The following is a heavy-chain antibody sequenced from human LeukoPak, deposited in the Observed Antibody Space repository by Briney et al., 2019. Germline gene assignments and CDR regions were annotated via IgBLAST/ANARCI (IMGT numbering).Heavy chain of an antibody. CDR1: GFTFSNSA. Sequence: GGSRRLSCTASGFTFSNSAMHWVRKAPGKGLEWVAIISYDGTKTFYADSVKGRFAISRDSPGNMLYLQMNSLRAEDTAVYYCAKDGSVMVNPTYYFDHWGQGVLVTVSS. D-gene: IGHD3-22*01. J-gene: IGHJ1*01. CDR2: ISYDGTKT. V-gene: IGHV3-30*09. CDR3: AKDGSVMVNPTYYFDH.